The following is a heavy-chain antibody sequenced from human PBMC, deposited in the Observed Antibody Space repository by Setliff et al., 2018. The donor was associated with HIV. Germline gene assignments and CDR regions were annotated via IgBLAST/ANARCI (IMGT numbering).Heavy chain of an antibody. CDR1: GGSISTYY. Sequence: PSETLSLTCTVSGGSISTYYWTWIRQPAGKGLEWIGRIYTSGSTNYNPSLKSRVTMSVDTSKNQFSLKLRSVTAADTALYYCARGRYRSRWYASDHYYIDVWGKGTTVTVSS. V-gene: IGHV4-4*07. CDR2: IYTSGST. CDR3: ARGRYRSRWYASDHYYIDV. D-gene: IGHD6-13*01. J-gene: IGHJ6*03.